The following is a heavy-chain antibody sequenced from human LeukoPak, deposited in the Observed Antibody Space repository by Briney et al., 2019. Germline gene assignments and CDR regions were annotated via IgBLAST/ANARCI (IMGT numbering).Heavy chain of an antibody. Sequence: SETLSLTCTVSGGSISSYYWSWIRQPPGKGLEWIGYIYYSGSTNYNPSLKSRVTISVDTSKNQFSLKLSSVTAADTAVYYCARTPDHYDILTGYFDWGQGTLVTVSS. D-gene: IGHD3-9*01. J-gene: IGHJ4*02. CDR1: GGSISSYY. CDR3: ARTPDHYDILTGYFD. V-gene: IGHV4-59*01. CDR2: IYYSGST.